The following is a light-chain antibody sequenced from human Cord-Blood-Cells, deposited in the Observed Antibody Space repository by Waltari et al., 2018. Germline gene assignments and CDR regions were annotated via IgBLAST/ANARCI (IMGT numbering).Light chain of an antibody. CDR2: GAS. CDR1: QSVSSSY. CDR3: QQYGSSPLT. Sequence: EIVLTQSPGTLSLSPGERATLSCRASQSVSSSYLAWYQQKPGQAPRLLIYGASSRATGIPDRFSGSGSGTDFTLTISRLEPEDFAVSYCQQYGSSPLTFGGGTKVEI. J-gene: IGKJ4*01. V-gene: IGKV3-20*01.